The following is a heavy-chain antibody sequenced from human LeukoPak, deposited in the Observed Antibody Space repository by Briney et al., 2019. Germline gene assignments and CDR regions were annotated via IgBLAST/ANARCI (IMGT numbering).Heavy chain of an antibody. J-gene: IGHJ5*02. CDR3: ARGEEVVAATLIDP. CDR1: GFTFSSYS. Sequence: PGGSLRLSCAASGFTFSSYSMNWVRQAPGKGLEWVSYISSSSSSTIYYADSVKGRFTISRDNAKNSLYLQTNSLRAEDTAVYYCARGEEVVAATLIDPWGQGTLVTVSS. V-gene: IGHV3-48*01. CDR2: ISSSSSSTI. D-gene: IGHD2-15*01.